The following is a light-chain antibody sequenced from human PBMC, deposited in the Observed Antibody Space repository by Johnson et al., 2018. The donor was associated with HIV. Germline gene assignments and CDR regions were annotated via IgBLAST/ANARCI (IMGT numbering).Light chain of an antibody. CDR2: ENT. V-gene: IGLV1-51*02. CDR3: ATWDSSLNAYV. CDR1: SSDMGNYA. Sequence: QSVLTQPPSVSAAPGQKVTISCSGSSSDMGNYAVSWYQQLPGTAPKLLIYENTQRPSGIPDRFSGSKSGASATLGITGLQTGDEADYYCATWDSSLNAYVFGAATKVAVL. J-gene: IGLJ1*01.